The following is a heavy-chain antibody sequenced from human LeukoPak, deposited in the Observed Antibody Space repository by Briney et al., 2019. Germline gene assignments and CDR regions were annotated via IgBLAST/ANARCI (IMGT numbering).Heavy chain of an antibody. J-gene: IGHJ5*02. V-gene: IGHV1-8*01. Sequence: ASVKVSCKASGYTFTSYDINWVRQATGQGLEWMGWMNPNSGNTGYAQKFQGRVTMTRNTSISTAYMELSSLRSEDTAVYYCARGLKPWSSRYYYGSGSYYNVIWFDPWGQGTLVTVSS. CDR3: ARGLKPWSSRYYYGSGSYYNVIWFDP. CDR1: GYTFTSYD. CDR2: MNPNSGNT. D-gene: IGHD3-10*01.